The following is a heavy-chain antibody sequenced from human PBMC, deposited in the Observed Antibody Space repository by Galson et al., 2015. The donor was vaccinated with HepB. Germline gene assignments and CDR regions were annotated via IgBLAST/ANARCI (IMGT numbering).Heavy chain of an antibody. Sequence: SLRLSCAASGFTFSSYWMSWVRQAPGKGLEWVANIKQDGSEKYYVDSVKGRFTISRDNAKNSPYLQMNSLRAEDTAVYYCARQLAVAGTGWFDPWGQGTLVTVSS. J-gene: IGHJ5*02. D-gene: IGHD6-19*01. V-gene: IGHV3-7*03. CDR3: ARQLAVAGTGWFDP. CDR2: IKQDGSEK. CDR1: GFTFSSYW.